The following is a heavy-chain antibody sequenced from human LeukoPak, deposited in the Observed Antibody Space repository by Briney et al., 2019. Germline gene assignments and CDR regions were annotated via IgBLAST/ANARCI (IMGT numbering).Heavy chain of an antibody. V-gene: IGHV6-1*01. CDR3: ARDLWSYGGNLDAFDI. CDR2: TYYRSKWYN. D-gene: IGHD4-23*01. Sequence: SQTLSLTCAISGDSVSSNSAAWTWIRQSPSRGLEWLGRTYYRSKWYNDYAVSMKSRITINPDTSKNQFSLQLNSVTPEDTAVYYCARDLWSYGGNLDAFDIWGQGTMVTVSS. J-gene: IGHJ3*02. CDR1: GDSVSSNSAA.